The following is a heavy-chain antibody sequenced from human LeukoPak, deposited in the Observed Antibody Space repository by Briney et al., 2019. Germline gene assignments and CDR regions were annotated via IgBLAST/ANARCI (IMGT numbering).Heavy chain of an antibody. CDR3: AKDVKGVSVAGIIILFDY. CDR1: GFTFSSYA. J-gene: IGHJ4*02. CDR2: ISGSGGST. D-gene: IGHD6-19*01. Sequence: GGSLRLSCAASGFTFSSYAMSWVRQAPGKGLEWVSAISGSGGSTYYADSVKGRFTISRDNSKNTLYLQMNSLRAEDTAVYYCAKDVKGVSVAGIIILFDYWGQGTLVTVSS. V-gene: IGHV3-23*01.